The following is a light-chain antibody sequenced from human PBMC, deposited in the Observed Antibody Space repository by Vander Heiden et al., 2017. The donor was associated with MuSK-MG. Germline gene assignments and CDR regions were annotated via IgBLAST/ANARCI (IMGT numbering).Light chain of an antibody. CDR1: QCVSSSY. Sequence: EIVLTQSPGTLSLSPGERATLSCRASQCVSSSYLAWYQQKPGQAPRLLIYGASSRATGIPDRFSGSGSGTDFTLTISRLEPEDFAVYYCQQYCSSPYTFGQGTKLEIK. V-gene: IGKV3-20*01. CDR2: GAS. J-gene: IGKJ2*01. CDR3: QQYCSSPYT.